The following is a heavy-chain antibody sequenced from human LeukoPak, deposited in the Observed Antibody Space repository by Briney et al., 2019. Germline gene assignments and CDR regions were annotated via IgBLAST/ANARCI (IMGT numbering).Heavy chain of an antibody. J-gene: IGHJ4*02. CDR3: APRVVLMTAPFDY. CDR2: IRYDGTDK. Sequence: PGGSLRLSCAASGFTFSSFGMHWVRQAPGKGLEWVAFIRYDGTDKYYADSVKGRVTISRDNSKNTLYLQMNSLRPVDTAVYYCAPRVVLMTAPFDYWGQGTLVTVSS. CDR1: GFTFSSFG. V-gene: IGHV3-30*02. D-gene: IGHD2-21*02.